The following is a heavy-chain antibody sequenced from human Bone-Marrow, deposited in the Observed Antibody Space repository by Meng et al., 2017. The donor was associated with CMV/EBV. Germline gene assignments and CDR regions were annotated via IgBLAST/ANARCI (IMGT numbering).Heavy chain of an antibody. J-gene: IGHJ6*02. CDR3: AKDTYCSSTSCYSYYYYYGMDV. CDR1: GFTFSSYG. V-gene: IGHV3-30*02. D-gene: IGHD2-2*01. CDR2: RRYDGSNK. Sequence: GGSLRLSCAASGFTFSSYGMHWVRQAPGKGLEWVAFRRYDGSNKYYADSVKGRFTISRDNSKNTLYLQINSLRAEDTAVYYCAKDTYCSSTSCYSYYYYYGMDVWGQGTTVTVSS.